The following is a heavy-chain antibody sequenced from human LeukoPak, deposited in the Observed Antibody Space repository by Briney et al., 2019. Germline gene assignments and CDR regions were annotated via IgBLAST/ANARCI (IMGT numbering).Heavy chain of an antibody. CDR1: GFTFSSYA. CDR2: ISGGGGST. Sequence: GGSLRLSCAASGFTFSSYAMSWVRPAPGKGREGVSAISGGGGSTYYADSVKGRFTISRDNSKNTLYLQMNSLRAEDTAVYYCAKTYSSSPNDAFDIWGQGTMVTVSS. D-gene: IGHD6-13*01. CDR3: AKTYSSSPNDAFDI. V-gene: IGHV3-23*01. J-gene: IGHJ3*02.